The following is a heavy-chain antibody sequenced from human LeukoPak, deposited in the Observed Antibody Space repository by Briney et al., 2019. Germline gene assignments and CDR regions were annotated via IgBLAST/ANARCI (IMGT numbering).Heavy chain of an antibody. V-gene: IGHV1-18*01. D-gene: IGHD3-10*01. CDR3: ARDFAVRGVQNAFDI. CDR1: GYTFTSYG. J-gene: IGHJ3*02. Sequence: ASVKVSCKASGYTFTSYGISWVRQAPGQGLEWMRWIRAYNGNTNYAQKLQGRVTMTTDTSTSTAYMELRSLRSDDTAVYYCARDFAVRGVQNAFDIWGQGTMVTVSS. CDR2: IRAYNGNT.